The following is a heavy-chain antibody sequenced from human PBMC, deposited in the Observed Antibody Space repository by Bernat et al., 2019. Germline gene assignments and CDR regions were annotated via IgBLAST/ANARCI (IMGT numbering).Heavy chain of an antibody. D-gene: IGHD3-9*01. CDR2: IRSTGYGGTT. V-gene: IGHV3-49*05. CDR3: TRDLTGYAFNY. Sequence: EVHLVESGGGLVNPGRSRRLSCTASGFTFGDYAMSWFRQAPGKGLEWVGFIRSTGYGGTTEYAASVKGRFTISRDDSKSIASLQMNSLKTEDTAVYYCTRDLTGYAFNYWGQGTLVTVSS. J-gene: IGHJ4*02. CDR1: GFTFGDYA.